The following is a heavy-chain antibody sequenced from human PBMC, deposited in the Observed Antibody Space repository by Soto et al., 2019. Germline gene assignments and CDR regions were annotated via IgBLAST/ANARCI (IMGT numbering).Heavy chain of an antibody. V-gene: IGHV4-4*07. CDR2: IYTSGST. Sequence: SETLSLTCTVSGGSISSYYWSWIRQPAGKGLEWIGRIYTSGSTNYNPSLKSRVTMSVDTSKNQISLTLSSVTAADAAVYYCTGRAWVSGSQYYYYYGMDFWGQGTTFSVSS. J-gene: IGHJ6*02. CDR1: GGSISSYY. D-gene: IGHD3-10*01. CDR3: TGRAWVSGSQYYYYYGMDF.